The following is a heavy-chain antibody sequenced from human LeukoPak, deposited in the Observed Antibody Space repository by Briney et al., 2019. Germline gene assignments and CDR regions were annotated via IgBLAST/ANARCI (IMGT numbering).Heavy chain of an antibody. CDR1: GGSISSGSYR. CDR3: ARQSGGAAVTTIFDY. CDR2: IYYSGST. D-gene: IGHD4-17*01. V-gene: IGHV4-39*01. J-gene: IGHJ4*02. Sequence: SETLSLTCAVSGGSISSGSYRWGWIRQPPGKGLEWIGSIYYSGSTYYNPSLKSRVTISVDTSKNQFSLRLSSVTAAATAVFYCARQSGGAAVTTIFDYWGQGTLVTVSS.